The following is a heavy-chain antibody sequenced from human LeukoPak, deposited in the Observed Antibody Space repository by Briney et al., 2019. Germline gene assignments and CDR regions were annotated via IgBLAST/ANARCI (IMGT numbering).Heavy chain of an antibody. CDR3: AKVFGVAVAGTRGFFDY. D-gene: IGHD6-19*01. V-gene: IGHV3-30*02. CDR1: GFTFSSYA. J-gene: IGHJ4*02. CDR2: IRYDGSIK. Sequence: GGSLRLSCAASGFTFSSYAMSWVRQAPGKGLEWVAFIRYDGSIKYYADSVKGRFTISRDNSKSTLYLQLNSLRAEDTALYYCAKVFGVAVAGTRGFFDYWGQGTLVTVSS.